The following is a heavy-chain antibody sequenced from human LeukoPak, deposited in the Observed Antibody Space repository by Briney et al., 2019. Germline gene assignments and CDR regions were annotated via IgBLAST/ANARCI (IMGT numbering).Heavy chain of an antibody. J-gene: IGHJ4*02. CDR1: GGSFSGYY. D-gene: IGHD6-19*01. V-gene: IGHV4-34*01. CDR2: INHSGST. CDR3: ARRGGWYYFDY. Sequence: KASGTLSLTCAVYGGSFSGYYWSWIRQPPGKGLEWIGEINHSGSTNYNPSLKSRVTISVDTSKNQFSLKLSSVTAADTAVYYCARRGGWYYFDYWGQGTLVTVSS.